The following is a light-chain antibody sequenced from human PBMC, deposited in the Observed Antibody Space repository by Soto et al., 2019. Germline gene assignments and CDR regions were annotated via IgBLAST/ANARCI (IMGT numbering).Light chain of an antibody. CDR1: QSVSTN. Sequence: IVMTQSPATLSVSPGERATLSCRASQSVSTNLAWYQQKPGQAPRLLIYGASTRATGFPARFSGGGSGTDFTLTISSLEPEDFAVYYCQQRSDWPPDFGPGTKVDIK. CDR2: GAS. J-gene: IGKJ3*01. V-gene: IGKV3-15*01. CDR3: QQRSDWPPD.